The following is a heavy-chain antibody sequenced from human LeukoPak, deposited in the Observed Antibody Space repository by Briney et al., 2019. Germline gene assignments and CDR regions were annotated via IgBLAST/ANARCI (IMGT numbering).Heavy chain of an antibody. V-gene: IGHV3-23*01. CDR1: GFSFSNYA. D-gene: IGHD3-9*01. CDR2: ISGRDDST. J-gene: IGHJ4*02. CDR3: AKWGDYDVLTGYYDSDY. Sequence: PGGSLRLSCAASGFSFSNYAMSWVRQVPGKGLEWVSAISGRDDSTYYADSVKGRFTISRDTSKNTLYLQMNSLRAEDTAVYCCAKWGDYDVLTGYYDSDYWGQGTLVTVSS.